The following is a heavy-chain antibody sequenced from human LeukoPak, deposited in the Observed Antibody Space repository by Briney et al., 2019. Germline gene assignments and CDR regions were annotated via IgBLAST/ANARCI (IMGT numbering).Heavy chain of an antibody. Sequence: PGGSLRLSCAASGFTFSSYEMNWVRQAPGKGLEWVSYISSSSSTIYYADSVKGRFTISRDNAKNSLYLQMNSLRAEDTAVYYCARSAPWLQFDYWGQGTLVTVSS. J-gene: IGHJ4*02. D-gene: IGHD5-24*01. CDR2: ISSSSSTI. V-gene: IGHV3-48*01. CDR3: ARSAPWLQFDY. CDR1: GFTFSSYE.